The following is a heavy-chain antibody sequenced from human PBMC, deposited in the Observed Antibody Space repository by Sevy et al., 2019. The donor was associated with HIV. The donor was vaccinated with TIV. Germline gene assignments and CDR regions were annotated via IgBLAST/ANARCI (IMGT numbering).Heavy chain of an antibody. D-gene: IGHD2-15*01. CDR2: IYYSGSA. Sequence: SETLSLTCTVSGGSVSSGSYYWSWIRQPPGKGLEWIGYIYYSGSANYNPSLKSRVTISVDTSKNHFFLKLSSVTAADTAVYYCARGGLGCSGGSCYPTNYYYCYGMDVWGQGTTVTVSS. V-gene: IGHV4-61*03. J-gene: IGHJ6*02. CDR1: GGSVSSGSYY. CDR3: ARGGLGCSGGSCYPTNYYYCYGMDV.